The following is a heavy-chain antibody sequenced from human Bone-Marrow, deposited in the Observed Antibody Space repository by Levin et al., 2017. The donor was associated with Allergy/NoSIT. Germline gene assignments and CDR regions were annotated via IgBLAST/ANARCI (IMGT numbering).Heavy chain of an antibody. CDR1: GFTFSNYP. J-gene: IGHJ3*01. D-gene: IGHD1-26*01. V-gene: IGHV3-64D*06. CDR3: VKASSARREGFTLHFDV. CDR2: ISSNGAST. Sequence: GGSLRLSCSASGFTFSNYPMHWVRQAPGKGLEYVSAISSNGASTYYGDSVKGRFTVFRDNSKSTLFLQMGSLRAEDTAVYFCVKASSARREGFTLHFDVWGQGTTVTVSS.